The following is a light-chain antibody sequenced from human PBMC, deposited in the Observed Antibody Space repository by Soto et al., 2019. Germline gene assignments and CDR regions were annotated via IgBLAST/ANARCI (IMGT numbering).Light chain of an antibody. CDR3: CSYAGSNNYV. J-gene: IGLJ1*01. Sequence: QSVLTQPPSASGSPGQSVTISCTGTSTGVGGYNYISWYQHHPGKGPKLIIYAVSERPSGVPDRFSGSKSGNTASLTVSGFQAEDEADYYCCSYAGSNNYVFGTGTKVTVL. CDR2: AVS. V-gene: IGLV2-8*01. CDR1: STGVGGYNY.